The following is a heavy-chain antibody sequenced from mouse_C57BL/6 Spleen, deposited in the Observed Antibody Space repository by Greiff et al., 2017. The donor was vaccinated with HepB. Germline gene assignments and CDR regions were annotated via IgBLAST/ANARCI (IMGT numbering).Heavy chain of an antibody. V-gene: IGHV1-39*01. D-gene: IGHD2-4*01. CDR2: INPNYGTT. CDR3: ARGGYDYDEGYWYFDV. J-gene: IGHJ1*03. CDR1: GYSFTDYN. Sequence: EVQGVESGPELVKPGASVKISCKASGYSFTDYNMNWVKQSNGKSLEWIGVINPNYGTTSYNQKFKGKATLTVDQSSSTAYMQLNSLTSEDSAVYYCARGGYDYDEGYWYFDVWGTGTTVTVSS.